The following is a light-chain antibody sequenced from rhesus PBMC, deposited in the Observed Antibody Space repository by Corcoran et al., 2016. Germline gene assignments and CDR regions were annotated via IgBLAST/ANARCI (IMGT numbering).Light chain of an antibody. Sequence: EIVMTQSPATLSLSPGETATISCRTSQSVSSYLAWYQQKPGQAPRLLIYVASSRATGIPDRFSGSGSGTDFTLTISSLEPEDFAVYYCQETSNLWTFGQGTKVEIK. CDR3: QETSNLWT. CDR1: QSVSSY. J-gene: IGKJ1*01. CDR2: VAS. V-gene: IGKV3-31*02.